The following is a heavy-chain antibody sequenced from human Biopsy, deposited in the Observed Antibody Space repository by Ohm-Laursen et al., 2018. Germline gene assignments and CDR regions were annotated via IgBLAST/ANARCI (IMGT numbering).Heavy chain of an antibody. D-gene: IGHD3-9*01. Sequence: SSVKVSCKTSGYTFTGYFLHWVRQVPGQGLEWMGWINPNSGTTKIAKNFQGSVTITRDTSITTAYLDLTRLTSDDTAVYFCAKGQDLTAGAEYFQYWGQGALITVSS. CDR2: INPNSGTT. CDR3: AKGQDLTAGAEYFQY. CDR1: GYTFTGYF. J-gene: IGHJ1*01. V-gene: IGHV1-2*04.